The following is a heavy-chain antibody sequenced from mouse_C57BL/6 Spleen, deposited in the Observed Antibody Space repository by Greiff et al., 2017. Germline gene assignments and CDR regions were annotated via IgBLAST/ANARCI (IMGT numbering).Heavy chain of an antibody. Sequence: QVQLQQSGPGLVQPSQSLSITCTVSGFSLTSYGVHWVRQSPGKGLEWLGVIWRGGSTDYNAAFMSRLSITKDNSKSQVFFKMNSLRTDDTAIYYCAKDYYGSSSNWYFDVWGTGTTVTVSS. D-gene: IGHD1-1*01. V-gene: IGHV2-5*01. CDR2: IWRGGST. CDR3: AKDYYGSSSNWYFDV. J-gene: IGHJ1*03. CDR1: GFSLTSYG.